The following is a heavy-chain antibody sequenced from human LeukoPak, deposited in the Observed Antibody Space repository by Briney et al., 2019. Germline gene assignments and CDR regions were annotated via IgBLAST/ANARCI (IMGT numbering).Heavy chain of an antibody. V-gene: IGHV4-4*07. Sequence: SETLSLTCTVSGGSISSYYWSWIRQPAGKGLEWIGRIYTSGSTNYNPSLKSRVTMSVDTSKNQFSLRLSSVNAADTAGYFCAREGTSGGLNWLDPWGQGTLVIVSS. J-gene: IGHJ5*02. D-gene: IGHD3-10*01. CDR1: GGSISSYY. CDR2: IYTSGST. CDR3: AREGTSGGLNWLDP.